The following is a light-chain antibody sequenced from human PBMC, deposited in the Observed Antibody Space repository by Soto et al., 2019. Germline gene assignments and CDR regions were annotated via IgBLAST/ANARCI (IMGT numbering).Light chain of an antibody. CDR1: SADIGDYNY. CDR2: DVS. CDR3: CSYTRSGTLI. V-gene: IGLV2-14*01. Sequence: QSALTQPASVSGSPGQSITISCVGTSADIGDYNYVSWYQQHPGKVPKVIIYDVSNRPSGVSYRFSGTKSGNTASLTVSGLQAEDEADSYCCSYTRSGTLIFGTGTKLTVL. J-gene: IGLJ1*01.